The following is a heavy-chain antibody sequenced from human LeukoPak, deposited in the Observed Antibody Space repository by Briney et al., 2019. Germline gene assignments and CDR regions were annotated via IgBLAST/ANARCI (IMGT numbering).Heavy chain of an antibody. J-gene: IGHJ4*02. Sequence: PSETLSLTCAVYGESFSGYYWSWIRQPPGKGLEWIGEINHSGSTNYNPSLKSRVTISVDTSKNQFSLKLSSVTAADTAVYYCARVGAAAGILLTDYWGQGTLVTVSS. CDR2: INHSGST. CDR3: ARVGAAAGILLTDY. V-gene: IGHV4-34*01. D-gene: IGHD6-13*01. CDR1: GESFSGYY.